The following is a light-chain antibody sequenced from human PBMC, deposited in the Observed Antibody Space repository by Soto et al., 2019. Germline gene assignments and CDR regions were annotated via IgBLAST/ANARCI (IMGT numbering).Light chain of an antibody. CDR3: QQYGSSSWT. Sequence: EIVLTHSPCTLSFSPGERATLAFSSSQSVSSFYLAWYQQKPGQAPRLLIYGVSSRASGIPDGFSGSGSGTDFTLTISRLEPEDFAVYYCQQYGSSSWTFGQGTKVDIK. J-gene: IGKJ1*01. CDR1: QSVSSFY. V-gene: IGKV3-20*01. CDR2: GVS.